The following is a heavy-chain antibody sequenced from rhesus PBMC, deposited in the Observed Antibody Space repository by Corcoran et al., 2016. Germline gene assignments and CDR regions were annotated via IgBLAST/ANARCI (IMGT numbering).Heavy chain of an antibody. J-gene: IGHJ5-1*01. CDR2: IGGSSGST. CDR1: GGSISGYS. V-gene: IGHV4-165*02. Sequence: QVQLQESGPGLVKPSETLSLTCAVSGGSISGYSCNWIRQPPGNGLEGIGNIGGSSGSTDDKPSLKSRVTISTDPSKNQCSLKLSSVTAADTAVYYCARKLTAGRFDVWGAGVLVTVSS. CDR3: ARKLTAGRFDV.